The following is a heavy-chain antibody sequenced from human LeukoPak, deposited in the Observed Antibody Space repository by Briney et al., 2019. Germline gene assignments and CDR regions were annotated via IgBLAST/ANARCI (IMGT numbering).Heavy chain of an antibody. J-gene: IGHJ4*02. CDR2: ISSSSSTI. D-gene: IGHD2-2*02. CDR1: GFTFSSYS. V-gene: IGHV3-48*01. Sequence: GGSLRLSCAASGFTFSSYSMNWVRQAPGKGLEWVSYISSSSSTIYYADSVKGRFTISRDNAKNSLYLQVNSLRAEDTAAYYCARGGVVVPAAIAYFDYWGQGTLVTVSS. CDR3: ARGGVVVPAAIAYFDY.